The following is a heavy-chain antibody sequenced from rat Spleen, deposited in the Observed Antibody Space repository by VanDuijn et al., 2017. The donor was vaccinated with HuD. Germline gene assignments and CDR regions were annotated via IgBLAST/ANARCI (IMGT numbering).Heavy chain of an antibody. J-gene: IGHJ2*01. D-gene: IGHD2-7*01. Sequence: EVQLVESGGGLVQPGRSLKLSCAASGFTFSDYYMAWFRQAPTKGLAWVASISYDGGSTYYRDSVKGRFSISRDNAKSSLYLQMDSLRSEDTATYYCTTDLGGAGTFDYWGQGVMVTVSS. CDR3: TTDLGGAGTFDY. CDR1: GFTFSDYY. V-gene: IGHV5-20*01. CDR2: ISYDGGST.